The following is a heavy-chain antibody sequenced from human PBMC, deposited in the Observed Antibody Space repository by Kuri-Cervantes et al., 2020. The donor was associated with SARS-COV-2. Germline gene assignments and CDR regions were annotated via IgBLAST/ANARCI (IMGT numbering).Heavy chain of an antibody. CDR1: GSTFSRYW. Sequence: GESLKISCAASGSTFSRYWMSWVRQAPGKGLEWVANIRQDGSQKLYVDSVKGRFTISRDNASNKMYLQMNSLRAEDTAVYYCARLGYCNSSSCNRGDYYYYYMDVWGNGSTVTVSS. V-gene: IGHV3-7*01. CDR3: ARLGYCNSSSCNRGDYYYYYMDV. J-gene: IGHJ6*03. D-gene: IGHD2-2*03. CDR2: IRQDGSQK.